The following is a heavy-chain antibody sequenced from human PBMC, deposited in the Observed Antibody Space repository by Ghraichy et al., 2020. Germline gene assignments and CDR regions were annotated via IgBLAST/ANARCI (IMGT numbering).Heavy chain of an antibody. J-gene: IGHJ4*02. CDR3: ARDRHDFWSGYYTGDYFDY. Sequence: GGSLRLSCAASGFTFSSYSMNWVRQAPGKGLEWVSYISSSSSTIYYADSVKGRFTISRDNAKNSLYLQMNSLRDEDTAVYYCARDRHDFWSGYYTGDYFDYWGQGTLVTVSS. V-gene: IGHV3-48*02. CDR1: GFTFSSYS. D-gene: IGHD3-3*01. CDR2: ISSSSSTI.